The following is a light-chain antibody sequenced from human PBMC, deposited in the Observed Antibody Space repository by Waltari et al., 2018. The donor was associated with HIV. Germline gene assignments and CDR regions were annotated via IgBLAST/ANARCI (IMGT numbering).Light chain of an antibody. CDR2: EVN. Sequence: QSALTQPASVSGSPGQSITISCVGVYVYVSWYQQHPGKAPKLMIFEVNYRPSGVSNRFSGSKSGNTASLTISGLQADDEADYYCSSYGSTVTSYVFGTGTRVNVL. V-gene: IGLV2-14*01. CDR3: SSYGSTVTSYV. J-gene: IGLJ1*01. CDR1: GVYVY.